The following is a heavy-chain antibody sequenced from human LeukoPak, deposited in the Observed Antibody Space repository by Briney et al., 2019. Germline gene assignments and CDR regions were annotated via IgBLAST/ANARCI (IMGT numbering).Heavy chain of an antibody. CDR3: ARETPRYCSSTSCLFDY. D-gene: IGHD2-2*01. Sequence: GGSLRLSCAASGFTFSSYAMHWVRQAPGKGLEWVAVISYDGSNKYYADSVKGRFTISGDNSKNTLYLQMNSLRAEDTAVYYCARETPRYCSSTSCLFDYWGQGTLVTVSS. V-gene: IGHV3-30-3*01. CDR1: GFTFSSYA. CDR2: ISYDGSNK. J-gene: IGHJ4*02.